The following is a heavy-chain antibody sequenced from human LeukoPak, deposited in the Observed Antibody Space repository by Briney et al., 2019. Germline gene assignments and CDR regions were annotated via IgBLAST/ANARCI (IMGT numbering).Heavy chain of an antibody. Sequence: PGGSLRLSCAASGFTFSNAWMSWVRQAPGKGLEWVGRIKSKTDGGTTDYAAPVKGRFTISRDDSKNTLYLQMNSLKTEDTAVYYCTTRTLIVLRPHDAFDIWGQGTMVTVSS. V-gene: IGHV3-15*01. J-gene: IGHJ3*02. D-gene: IGHD1-26*01. CDR2: IKSKTDGGTT. CDR3: TTRTLIVLRPHDAFDI. CDR1: GFTFSNAW.